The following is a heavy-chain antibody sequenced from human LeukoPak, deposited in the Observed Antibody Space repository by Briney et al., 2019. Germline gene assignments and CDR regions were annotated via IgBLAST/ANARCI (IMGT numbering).Heavy chain of an antibody. V-gene: IGHV4-38-2*02. J-gene: IGHJ4*02. CDR3: ARDRRNTAYFYDSGGYYVEY. CDR1: GYSISGGYY. CDR2: IYHSGST. D-gene: IGHD3-22*01. Sequence: SDTLSLTCAVSGYSISGGYYWAWIRQPPGKGLEWIGSIYHSGSTYYNPSLKSRVTISVDTSKNQLSLRLSSVTAADTAIYYCARDRRNTAYFYDSGGYYVEYWGQGTLVTVSS.